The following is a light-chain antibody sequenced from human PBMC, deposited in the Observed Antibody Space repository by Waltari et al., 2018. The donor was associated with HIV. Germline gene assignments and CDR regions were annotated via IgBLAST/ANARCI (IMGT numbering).Light chain of an antibody. V-gene: IGKV1-5*03. Sequence: DIQMTQSPSTLSVSVGDRVTITCRASQSVNSYLAWYQEIPGKDPKPLIYMAFRLQRGVPSRFSGRGSGTEFTLTINGLYPDDFATYYCQQYDSYVWTFGQGTKVVMK. J-gene: IGKJ1*01. CDR2: MAF. CDR1: QSVNSY. CDR3: QQYDSYVWT.